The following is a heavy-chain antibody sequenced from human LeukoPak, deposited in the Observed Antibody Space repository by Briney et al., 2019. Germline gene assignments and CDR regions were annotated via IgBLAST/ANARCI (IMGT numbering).Heavy chain of an antibody. V-gene: IGHV3-23*01. CDR3: ATINPVVPAARVY. CDR1: GFTFSSYA. J-gene: IGHJ4*02. Sequence: GGSLRLSCAASGFTFSSYAMSWVRQAPGKGLEWVSAISGSGGSTYYADSVKGRFTITRDNSKNTLYLQMNSLRAEDTAVYYCATINPVVPAARVYWGQGTLVTVSS. D-gene: IGHD2-2*01. CDR2: ISGSGGST.